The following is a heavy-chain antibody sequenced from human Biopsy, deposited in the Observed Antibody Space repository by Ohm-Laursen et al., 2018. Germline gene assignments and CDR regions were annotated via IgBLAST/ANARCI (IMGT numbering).Heavy chain of an antibody. CDR2: IYNSGST. J-gene: IGHJ3*02. CDR1: GDSISSYY. D-gene: IGHD5/OR15-5a*01. V-gene: IGHV4-59*01. CDR3: ARGEAGVYDALDI. Sequence: SETLSLTCIVSGDSISSYYWSWIRQPPGKGLVWIGYIYNSGSTNYNPSLKSRVTISVAVDTSKSQFSLRLSSVTAADTAMYYCARGEAGVYDALDIWGQGTMVIVSS.